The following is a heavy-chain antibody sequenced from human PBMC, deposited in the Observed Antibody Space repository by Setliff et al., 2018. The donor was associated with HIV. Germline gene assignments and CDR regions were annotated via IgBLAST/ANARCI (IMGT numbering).Heavy chain of an antibody. CDR1: GISINGYY. Sequence: PSETLSLTCSVSGISINGYYWSWIRQSPRTRLEWTGYVSSIGNTNYNPSLKSRVTISVDTSKNQFSLKLTSVTAADTAVYYCARQPVDTASFDPWGQGTLVTVSS. CDR2: VSSIGNT. V-gene: IGHV4-59*08. D-gene: IGHD5-18*01. CDR3: ARQPVDTASFDP. J-gene: IGHJ5*02.